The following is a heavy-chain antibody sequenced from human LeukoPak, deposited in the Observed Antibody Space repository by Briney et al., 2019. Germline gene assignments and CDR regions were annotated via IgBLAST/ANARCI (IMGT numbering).Heavy chain of an antibody. CDR2: ISGSGDNT. CDR3: AKDTLSWGLSDY. J-gene: IGHJ4*02. CDR1: GFTFSSYA. V-gene: IGHV3-23*01. Sequence: GGSLRLSCAASGFTFSSYAMSWVRQAPGKGLEWVSTISGSGDNTFYADSVKGRFTISRDNSKKTLYLQMSSLRAEDTAVYYCAKDTLSWGLSDYWGQGTLVTVSS. D-gene: IGHD3-16*02.